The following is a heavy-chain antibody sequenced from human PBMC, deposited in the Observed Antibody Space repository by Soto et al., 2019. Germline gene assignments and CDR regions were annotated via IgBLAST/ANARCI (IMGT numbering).Heavy chain of an antibody. CDR3: ARETAKGDYDFWSGYRANAFDI. CDR2: IIPVFGAA. CDR1: GGTFSTYA. Sequence: SVKVSCKASGGTFSTYAISWVRQAPGQGLEWMGGIIPVFGAANYTQKFQGRVTITADESTRTVYMELSSLRSEDTAVYYCARETAKGDYDFWSGYRANAFDIWGQGTMVTVSS. D-gene: IGHD3-3*01. J-gene: IGHJ3*02. V-gene: IGHV1-69*13.